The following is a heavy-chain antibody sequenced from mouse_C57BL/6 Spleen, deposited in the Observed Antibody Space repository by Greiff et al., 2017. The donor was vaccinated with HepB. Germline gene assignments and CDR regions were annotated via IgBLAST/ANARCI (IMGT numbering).Heavy chain of an antibody. Sequence: QVQLKESGAELARPGASVKLSCKASGYTFTSYGISWVKQRTGQGLEWIGEIYPRSGNTYYNEKFKGKATLTADKSSSTAYMELRSLTSEDSAVYFCARLLQGGSYAMDYWGQGTSVTVSS. D-gene: IGHD1-1*01. J-gene: IGHJ4*01. CDR3: ARLLQGGSYAMDY. V-gene: IGHV1-81*01. CDR2: IYPRSGNT. CDR1: GYTFTSYG.